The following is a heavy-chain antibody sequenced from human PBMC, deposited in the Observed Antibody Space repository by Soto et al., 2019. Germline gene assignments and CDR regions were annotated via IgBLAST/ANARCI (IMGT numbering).Heavy chain of an antibody. J-gene: IGHJ4*02. D-gene: IGHD6-13*01. CDR2: IYHSGST. CDR3: ARRHSSSWYGLDY. CDR1: GYSISSGYY. Sequence: PSETLSLTCAVSGYSISSGYYWGWIRQPPGKGLEWIGSIYHSGSTYYNPSLKSRVSISVDTSKNQFSLRLSSVTAADTAMYYCARRHSSSWYGLDYWGQGTLVTVSS. V-gene: IGHV4-38-2*01.